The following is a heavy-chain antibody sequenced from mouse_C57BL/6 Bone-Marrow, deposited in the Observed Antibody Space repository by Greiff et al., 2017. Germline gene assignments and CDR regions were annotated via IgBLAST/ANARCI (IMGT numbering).Heavy chain of an antibody. V-gene: IGHV1-81*01. Sequence: VMLVESGAELARPGASVKLSCKASGYPFTSYGISWVKQRTGQGLEWIGEIYPRSGNTYYNEKFKGKATLTADKSSSTAYMELRSLTSEDSAVYFCARWGVVATLYYFDYWGQGTTLTVSS. CDR1: GYPFTSYG. D-gene: IGHD1-1*01. CDR2: IYPRSGNT. CDR3: ARWGVVATLYYFDY. J-gene: IGHJ2*01.